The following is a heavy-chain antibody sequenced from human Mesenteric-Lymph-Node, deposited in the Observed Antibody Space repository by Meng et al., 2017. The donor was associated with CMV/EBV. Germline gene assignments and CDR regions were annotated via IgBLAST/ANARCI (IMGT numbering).Heavy chain of an antibody. CDR1: GGSIGNSHW. Sequence: LTCTVSGGSIGNSHWWTWVRQPPGKGLEWIGEIFHNGSTNYNPSLKSRITISVDKSKNQLSLKLGSVTAADTAVYYCAKDIATIGPEYRGQGTLVTVSS. D-gene: IGHD5-24*01. V-gene: IGHV4-4*02. CDR2: IFHNGST. J-gene: IGHJ4*02. CDR3: AKDIATIGPEY.